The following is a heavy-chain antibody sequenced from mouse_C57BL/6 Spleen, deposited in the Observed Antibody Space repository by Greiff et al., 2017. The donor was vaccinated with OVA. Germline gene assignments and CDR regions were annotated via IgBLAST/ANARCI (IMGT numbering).Heavy chain of an antibody. Sequence: QVQLQQPGAELVKPGASVTMSCKASGSTFTSSWITWGKQRPGQGLGWIGDLYPGSGSTNYNEKFKSKATLTVDTSSSTAYMQLSSLTSEDSAVYYCARPYSKRAYYFDYWGQGTTLTVSS. V-gene: IGHV1-55*01. J-gene: IGHJ2*01. CDR3: ARPYSKRAYYFDY. CDR2: LYPGSGST. CDR1: GSTFTSSW. D-gene: IGHD2-5*01.